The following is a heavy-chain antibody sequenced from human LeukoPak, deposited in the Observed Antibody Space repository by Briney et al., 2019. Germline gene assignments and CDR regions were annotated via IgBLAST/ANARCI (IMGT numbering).Heavy chain of an antibody. CDR3: ARGIVVVPAAMSWFDP. Sequence: SQTLSLTCTVSGGSISSGDYYWSWIRQPPGKGLEWIGYIYYSGRTYYNPSLQSRVTISVDTSKNQFSLKLNSVTAADTAVYYCARGIVVVPAAMSWFDPWGQGTLVTVSS. J-gene: IGHJ5*02. V-gene: IGHV4-30-4*01. CDR1: GGSISSGDYY. CDR2: IYYSGRT. D-gene: IGHD2-2*01.